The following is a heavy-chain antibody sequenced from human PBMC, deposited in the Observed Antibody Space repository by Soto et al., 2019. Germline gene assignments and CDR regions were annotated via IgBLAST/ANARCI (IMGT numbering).Heavy chain of an antibody. Sequence: GGSLRLSCAASGFTFSSYLMSWVRQSPGKGLEWVANIKQDGSEKYYVDSVKGRFTISRDNAKNSLYLQMNSLRAEDTAVYYCAREIAVAGFYYYYYGMDVWGQGTTVTVSS. CDR3: AREIAVAGFYYYYYGMDV. V-gene: IGHV3-7*03. J-gene: IGHJ6*02. D-gene: IGHD6-19*01. CDR1: GFTFSSYL. CDR2: IKQDGSEK.